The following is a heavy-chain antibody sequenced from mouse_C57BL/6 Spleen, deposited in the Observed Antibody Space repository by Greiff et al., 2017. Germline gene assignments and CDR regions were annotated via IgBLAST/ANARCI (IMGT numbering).Heavy chain of an antibody. V-gene: IGHV6-6*01. Sequence: EVHLVESGGGLVQPGGSMKLSCAASGFTFSDAWMDWVRQSPEKGLEWVAEIRNKANNHATYYAESVKGRFTISRDDSKSSVYLQMNSLRAEDTGIYYCTRRYDYAGYAMDYWGQGTSVTVSS. CDR1: GFTFSDAW. CDR3: TRRYDYAGYAMDY. D-gene: IGHD2-4*01. J-gene: IGHJ4*01. CDR2: IRNKANNHAT.